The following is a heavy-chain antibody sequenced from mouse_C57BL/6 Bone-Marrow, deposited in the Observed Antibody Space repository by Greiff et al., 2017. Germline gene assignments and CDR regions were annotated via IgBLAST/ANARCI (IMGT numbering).Heavy chain of an antibody. V-gene: IGHV5-4*01. CDR2: ISDGGSYT. CDR1: GFTFSSYA. J-gene: IGHJ2*01. D-gene: IGHD2-14*01. Sequence: EVQGVESGGGLVKPGGSLKLSCAASGFTFSSYAMSWVRQTPEKRLEWVATISDGGSYTYYPDNVKGRFTISRDNAKNNLYLQMSHLKSEDTAMYYCARGGGTRRDFDYWGQGTTLTVSS. CDR3: ARGGGTRRDFDY.